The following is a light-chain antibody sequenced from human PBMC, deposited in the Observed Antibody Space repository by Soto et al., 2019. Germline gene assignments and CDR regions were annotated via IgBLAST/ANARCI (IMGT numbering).Light chain of an antibody. J-gene: IGKJ3*01. CDR1: QSVSSSY. CDR3: QQYGTSPLFT. Sequence: DIVLTQSPGTLSLSPGERATLSCRASQSVSSSYLAWYQQKPGQAPRLLIYGASNRASGISDRFSGSGSGTDFTLTISRLEPEDFAVYYCQQYGTSPLFTFGPGTTVDLK. V-gene: IGKV3-20*01. CDR2: GAS.